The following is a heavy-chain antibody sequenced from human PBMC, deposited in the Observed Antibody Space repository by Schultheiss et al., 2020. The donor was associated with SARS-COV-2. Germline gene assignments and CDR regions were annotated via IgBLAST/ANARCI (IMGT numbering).Heavy chain of an antibody. CDR1: GFTFSSYW. V-gene: IGHV3-30*18. CDR3: AKRDVSAYYYGGDY. Sequence: GGSLRLSCAACGFTFSSYWMHWVRQAPGKGLEWVAVISYDGSDKYYADSVKGRFTISRDNSKNTVYLQINSLRAEDTAVYYCAKRDVSAYYYGGDYWGQGTLVTVSS. D-gene: IGHD3-22*01. CDR2: ISYDGSDK. J-gene: IGHJ4*02.